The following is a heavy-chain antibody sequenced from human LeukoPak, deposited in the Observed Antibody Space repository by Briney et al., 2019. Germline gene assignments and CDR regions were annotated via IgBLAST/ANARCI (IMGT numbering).Heavy chain of an antibody. CDR3: AKAHYYGSGSYYNEC. CDR2: ISYDGSNK. V-gene: IGHV3-30*18. CDR1: GFSFSTYA. D-gene: IGHD3-10*01. Sequence: GGSLRLSCAASGFSFSTYAMHWVRQAPGKGLEWVAVISYDGSNKYYADSVKGRFTISRDNSKNTLYLQMNSLRAEDTAVYYCAKAHYYGSGSYYNECWGQGTLVTVSS. J-gene: IGHJ4*02.